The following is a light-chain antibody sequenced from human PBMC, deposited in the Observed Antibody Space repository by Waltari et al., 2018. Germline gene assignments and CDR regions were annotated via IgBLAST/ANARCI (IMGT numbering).Light chain of an antibody. CDR3: MQPLQTPWT. J-gene: IGKJ1*01. CDR2: LGS. V-gene: IGKV2-28*01. Sequence: DIVLTQSPLSLPVTPGEPASISCRFSQSLLHSNGYYYLDWYRQKPGQSPQVLIYLGSNRASGVPDRFSGSGSGTDFTLKISRVEADDVGVYYCMQPLQTPWTFGQGTKVEIK. CDR1: QSLLHSNGYYY.